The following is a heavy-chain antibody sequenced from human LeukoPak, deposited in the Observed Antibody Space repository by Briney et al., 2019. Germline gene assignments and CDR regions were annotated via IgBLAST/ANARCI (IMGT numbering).Heavy chain of an antibody. V-gene: IGHV4-34*01. CDR2: LYYSGST. D-gene: IGHD6-19*01. CDR1: GFTFSHYS. CDR3: AGDKTTGGWYEFDY. J-gene: IGHJ4*02. Sequence: GSLRLSCAASGFTFSHYSMNWVRQAPGKGLEWIGSLYYSGSTNYNPSLKSRVTISVDTSKNQFSLKLSSVTAADTAVYYCAGDKTTGGWYEFDYWGQGTLVTVSS.